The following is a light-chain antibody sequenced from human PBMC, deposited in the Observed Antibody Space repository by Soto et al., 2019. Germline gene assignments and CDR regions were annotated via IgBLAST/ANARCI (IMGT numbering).Light chain of an antibody. CDR2: KAS. V-gene: IGKV1-5*03. CDR1: QTISSW. J-gene: IGKJ1*01. CDR3: QQYSIWRT. Sequence: DNHLTQTPSPLSASVGGEVTINCRASQTISSWLAWYQQKPGKAPKLLIYKASTLKSGVLSRFSGSGCGKEFTINISSLKSEDFAVYYCQQYSIWRTVGQGTKV.